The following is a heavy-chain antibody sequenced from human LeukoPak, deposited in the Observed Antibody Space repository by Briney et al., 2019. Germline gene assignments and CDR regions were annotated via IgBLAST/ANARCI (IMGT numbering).Heavy chain of an antibody. Sequence: PGGSLRLSCAASGFTVSSNYMSWVRQAPGKGLEWVSVIYSGGSTYYADSVKGRFTISRDNSKNTLYLQMNSLRAEDTAVYYCAREGLGYYFDYWGQGTLVTVSS. CDR1: GFTVSSNY. CDR2: IYSGGST. CDR3: AREGLGYYFDY. D-gene: IGHD6-19*01. V-gene: IGHV3-66*01. J-gene: IGHJ4*02.